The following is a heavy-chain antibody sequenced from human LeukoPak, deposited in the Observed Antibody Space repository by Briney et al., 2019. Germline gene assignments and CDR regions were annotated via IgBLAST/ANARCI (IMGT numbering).Heavy chain of an antibody. Sequence: GGSLRLSCAASGFTFSSYAMHWVRQAPGKGLEWVAVISYDGSNKYYADSVKGRFTISRDNSKNTLYLQMNSLRAEDTAVYYCASEYCSSTSCYAYYFDYWGQGTLVTVSS. D-gene: IGHD2-2*01. CDR3: ASEYCSSTSCYAYYFDY. CDR2: ISYDGSNK. CDR1: GFTFSSYA. V-gene: IGHV3-30-3*01. J-gene: IGHJ4*02.